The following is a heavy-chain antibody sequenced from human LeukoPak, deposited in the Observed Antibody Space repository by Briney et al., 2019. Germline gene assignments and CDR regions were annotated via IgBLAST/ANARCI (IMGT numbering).Heavy chain of an antibody. J-gene: IGHJ6*03. CDR3: AGGPPGRHLWADDYYYYYMDV. D-gene: IGHD3-3*02. V-gene: IGHV1-69*05. Sequence: GASVKVSCKASGGTFSSYAISWVRQAPGQGLEWMGGIIPIFGTANYAQKFQGRVTITTDESTSTAYMELSSLRSEDTAVYYCAGGPPGRHLWADDYYYYYMDVWGKGTTVTASS. CDR2: IIPIFGTA. CDR1: GGTFSSYA.